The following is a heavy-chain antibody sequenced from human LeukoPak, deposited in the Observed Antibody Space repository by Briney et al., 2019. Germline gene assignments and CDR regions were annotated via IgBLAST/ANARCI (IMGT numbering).Heavy chain of an antibody. D-gene: IGHD1-26*01. V-gene: IGHV3-7*01. Sequence: GGSLRLSCAASGFTFSSYWMSWVRQAPGKGLEWVANIKQDGSEKYYVDSVKGRFTISRDNAKNSLYLQMNSLRAEDTAVYYCARDGVAPRESDYADYWGQGTLVTVSS. CDR3: ARDGVAPRESDYADY. J-gene: IGHJ4*02. CDR2: IKQDGSEK. CDR1: GFTFSSYW.